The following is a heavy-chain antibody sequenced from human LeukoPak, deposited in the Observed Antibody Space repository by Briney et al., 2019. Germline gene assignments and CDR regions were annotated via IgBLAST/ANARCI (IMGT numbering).Heavy chain of an antibody. CDR3: ARDRCSSTSCYHRPYYYYYGMDV. J-gene: IGHJ6*02. V-gene: IGHV3-48*01. CDR2: ISGDSRTI. D-gene: IGHD2-2*01. CDR1: GFTFSTYS. Sequence: GGSLRLSCAASGFTFSTYSMIWVRQAPGKGLEWLSYISGDSRTIYYPDSVKGRFTISRDNAKNSLYLQLISLRAEDTAVYYCARDRCSSTSCYHRPYYYYYGMDVWGQGTTVTVSS.